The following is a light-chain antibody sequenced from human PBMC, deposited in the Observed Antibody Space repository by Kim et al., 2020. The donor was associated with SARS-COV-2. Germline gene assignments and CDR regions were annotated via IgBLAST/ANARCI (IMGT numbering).Light chain of an antibody. CDR1: QSISNGY. CDR2: SAS. J-gene: IGKJ5*01. V-gene: IGKV3-20*01. CDR3: QQYDSSPTVT. Sequence: EVVLTQSPATLSLSPGERATLSCRASQSISNGYLAWYQHKPGQSPRLLMHSASRRASGTPDRFSGTGSGTDFILTISRLEPEDFAVYYCQQYDSSPTVTFGQGTRLEIK.